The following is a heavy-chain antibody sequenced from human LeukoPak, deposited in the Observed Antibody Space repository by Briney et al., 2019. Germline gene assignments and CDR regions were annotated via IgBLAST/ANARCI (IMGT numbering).Heavy chain of an antibody. D-gene: IGHD3-22*01. CDR3: ARTHSPEHSSGYTFDY. CDR1: GGSISSGGYY. V-gene: IGHV4-31*03. CDR2: IYYSGST. J-gene: IGHJ4*02. Sequence: SQTLSLTCTVSGGSISSGGYYWSWIRQHPGKGLEWIGYIYYSGSTYYNPSLKSRVTISVDTSKNQFSLKLSSVTAADTAVYYCARTHSPEHSSGYTFDYWGQGTLVTVSS.